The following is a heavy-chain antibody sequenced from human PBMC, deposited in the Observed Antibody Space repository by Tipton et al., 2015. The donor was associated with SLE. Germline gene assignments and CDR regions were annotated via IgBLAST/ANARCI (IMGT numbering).Heavy chain of an antibody. CDR3: ARGELQRDHYYYMDV. J-gene: IGHJ6*03. V-gene: IGHV1-8*01. CDR1: GYSFTRYD. CDR2: MNARSGNT. Sequence: VQLVQSGAEVKKPGASVKVSCKASGYSFTRYDINWVRQATGKGLEWMGWMNARSGNTGYAQKFQGRVTMTRDTSISTAYMELSSLRSDDTAVYFCARGELQRDHYYYMDVWGQGTTVTVSS. D-gene: IGHD6-13*01.